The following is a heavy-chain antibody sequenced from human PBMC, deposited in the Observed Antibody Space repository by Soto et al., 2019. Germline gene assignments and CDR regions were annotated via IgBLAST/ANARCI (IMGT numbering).Heavy chain of an antibody. CDR2: ISGSGGST. Sequence: GGSLRLSCAASGFTFSSYAMNWVRQAPGKGLEWVSVISGSGGSTYYADSVKGRFTISRDSSKNTLYLQMNSLRAEDTAVYYCARDFQPYCSSSSCSENWFDPWGQGTLVTVYS. J-gene: IGHJ5*02. D-gene: IGHD2-2*01. CDR1: GFTFSSYA. CDR3: ARDFQPYCSSSSCSENWFDP. V-gene: IGHV3-23*01.